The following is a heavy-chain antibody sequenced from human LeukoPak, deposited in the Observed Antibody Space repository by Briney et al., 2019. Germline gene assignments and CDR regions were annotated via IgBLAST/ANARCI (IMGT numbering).Heavy chain of an antibody. Sequence: GGSLRLSCAASGFTFSSYSMNWVRQAPGKGLEWVSSISSSSSYIYYADSVKGRFTISRDNAKNSLYLQMNSLRAEDTAVYYCARNYYDSSGYYPDYFDYWGQGTLVTVSS. D-gene: IGHD3-22*01. V-gene: IGHV3-21*01. CDR1: GFTFSSYS. CDR3: ARNYYDSSGYYPDYFDY. J-gene: IGHJ4*02. CDR2: ISSSSSYI.